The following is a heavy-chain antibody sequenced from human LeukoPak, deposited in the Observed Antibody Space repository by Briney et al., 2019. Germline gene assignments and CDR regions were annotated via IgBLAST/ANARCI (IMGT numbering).Heavy chain of an antibody. D-gene: IGHD2-15*01. V-gene: IGHV5-51*01. CDR3: ARQNDCRLDY. CDR1: GYTFSSYW. CDR2: IYPGDSDT. J-gene: IGHJ4*02. Sequence: PGGSLRLSCKGSGYTFSSYWIGWVRQMPGKGLEWMGIIYPGDSDTRYSPSLQGQVTISVDTSIGTAYLQWSSLKASDTAIYYCARQNDCRLDYWGQGTLVTVSS.